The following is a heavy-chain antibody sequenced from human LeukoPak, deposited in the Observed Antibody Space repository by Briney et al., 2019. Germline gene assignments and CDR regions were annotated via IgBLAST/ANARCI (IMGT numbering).Heavy chain of an antibody. CDR2: IIPIFGTA. D-gene: IGHD3-22*01. CDR3: ARTYYYDSSGYYQDSGFDY. Sequence: RASVKVSCKASGGTFSSYAISWVRQAPGQGLEWMGGIIPIFGTANYAQKFQGRVTITTDESTSTAYMELSSLRSEDTAVYYCARTYYYDSSGYYQDSGFDYWGQGTLVTVSS. J-gene: IGHJ4*02. CDR1: GGTFSSYA. V-gene: IGHV1-69*05.